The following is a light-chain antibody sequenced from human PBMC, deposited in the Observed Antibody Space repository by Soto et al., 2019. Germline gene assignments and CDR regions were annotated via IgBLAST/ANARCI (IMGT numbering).Light chain of an antibody. J-gene: IGKJ4*01. CDR2: LGS. V-gene: IGKV2-28*01. CDR1: QSLLHSNGYNY. Sequence: DIVMTQSPLSLPVTPGEPASISCRSSQSLLHSNGYNYLDWYLQKPGQSPQLLIYLGSSRASGVPDRFSGSGSGTDFTLKISRVEAEDVGVYYCMEALQSPLTLGGGTKVDI. CDR3: MEALQSPLT.